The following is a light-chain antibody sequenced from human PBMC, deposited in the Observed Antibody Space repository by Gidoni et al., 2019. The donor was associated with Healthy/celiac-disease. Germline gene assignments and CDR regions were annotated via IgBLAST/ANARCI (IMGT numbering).Light chain of an antibody. Sequence: QSVLTPPPSVSETPRHRVTISCSGSSPNIGNNAVNWYQQLPGKAPKLLIYYDDLLPSGVSDRFSGSKSGTSASLAISGLQSEDEADYYCAAWDDSLNGRVFGGGTKLTVL. CDR3: AAWDDSLNGRV. J-gene: IGLJ2*01. V-gene: IGLV1-36*01. CDR2: YDD. CDR1: SPNIGNNA.